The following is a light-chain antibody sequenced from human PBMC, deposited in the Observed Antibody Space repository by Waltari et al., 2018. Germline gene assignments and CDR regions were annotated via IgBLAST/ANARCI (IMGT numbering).Light chain of an antibody. Sequence: SGGNTVWNCLVQRRVQSPGYVCYKVCGRDSGVPDGFSGSGSGADFTMKISRVEAEYVGVYYCMQGSHWPRTFGQGTKLEI. CDR3: MQGSHWPRT. J-gene: IGKJ2*01. CDR2: KVC. V-gene: IGKV2-30*01. CDR1: SGGNTV.